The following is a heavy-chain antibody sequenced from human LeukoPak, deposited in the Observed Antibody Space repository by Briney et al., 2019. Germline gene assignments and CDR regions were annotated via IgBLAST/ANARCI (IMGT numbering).Heavy chain of an antibody. CDR1: GYPFTTWK. Sequence: ASVTLSFTSSGYPFTTWKINWLRQAVGQGLEWMGWVHLDTGYADYAQKSQGRVTTPSDTSISTGYMELSSLRSDHTAVYFCARGPRTARWGQGSLATAYS. CDR3: ARGPRTAR. J-gene: IGHJ4*02. D-gene: IGHD6-6*01. V-gene: IGHV1-8*01. CDR2: VHLDTGYA.